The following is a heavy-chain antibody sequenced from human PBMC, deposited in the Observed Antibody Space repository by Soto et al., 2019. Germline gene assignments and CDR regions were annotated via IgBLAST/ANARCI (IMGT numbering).Heavy chain of an antibody. CDR1: GGSISSAGYN. CDR3: ASYGSGSYYPTTFDY. J-gene: IGHJ4*02. V-gene: IGHV4-31*03. Sequence: QVHLQESGPGLVKPSQTLSLTCTVSGGSISSAGYNWSWIRQHPGKGLEWIGYIYYSGSTYYNPSLKSRVTISVDTSKNQFSLKLSSVTAADTAVYYCASYGSGSYYPTTFDYWGQGTLVTVSS. D-gene: IGHD3-10*01. CDR2: IYYSGST.